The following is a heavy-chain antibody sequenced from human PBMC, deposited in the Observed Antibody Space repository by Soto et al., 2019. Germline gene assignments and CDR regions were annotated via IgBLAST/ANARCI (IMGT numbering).Heavy chain of an antibody. V-gene: IGHV1-69*12. J-gene: IGHJ4*02. CDR1: GGTFSSDS. Sequence: QVQLVQSGAEVNKPGSSVKVSCTASGGTFSSDSFSWVRQAPGQGLEWMGGIIPMFDTPIYAQKFQDRVTITADESTSTAYMQLSSLRSGDTAVYYCARSGGLDRDFNYWGQGSLFTVSS. D-gene: IGHD2-15*01. CDR3: ARSGGLDRDFNY. CDR2: IIPMFDTP.